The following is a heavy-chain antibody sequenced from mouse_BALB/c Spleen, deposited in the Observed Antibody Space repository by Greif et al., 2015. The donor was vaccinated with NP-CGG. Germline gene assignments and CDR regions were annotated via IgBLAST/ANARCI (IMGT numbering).Heavy chain of an antibody. V-gene: IGHV5-6*01. CDR3: ARQKGVDY. Sequence: EVHRVESGGDLVKPGGSLKLSCAASGFTFSSYGMSWVRQTPDKRLEWVATISSGGSYTYYPDSVKGRFTISRDNAKNTLYLQMSSLKSEDTAMYYCARQKGVDYWGQGTTLTVSS. CDR1: GFTFSSYG. J-gene: IGHJ2*01. CDR2: ISSGGSYT.